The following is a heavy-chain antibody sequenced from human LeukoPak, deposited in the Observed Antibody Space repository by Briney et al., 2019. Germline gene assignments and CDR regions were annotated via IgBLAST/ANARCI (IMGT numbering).Heavy chain of an antibody. CDR1: GYTFTSYA. V-gene: IGHV1-3*01. J-gene: IGHJ4*02. Sequence: ASVKVSCKASGYTFTSYAMHWVRQAPGQRLEWMGWINAGNGNTKYSQKFQGRVTITRNTSASTAYMELSSLRSEDTAVYYCAGGVVMGPIDYWGQGTLVTVSS. CDR3: AGGVVMGPIDY. CDR2: INAGNGNT. D-gene: IGHD4-23*01.